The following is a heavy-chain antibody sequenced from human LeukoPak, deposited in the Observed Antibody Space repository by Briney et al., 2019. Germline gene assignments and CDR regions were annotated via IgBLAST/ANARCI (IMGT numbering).Heavy chain of an antibody. Sequence: ASVKVSCKASGYTFTGYYMHWVRQAPGQGLEWMGWINPNSGGTNYAQKFQGRVTMTRDTSISTAYMELSRLRSDDTAVYYCARDGSIKYSSSWYDRWGQGTLVTVSS. CDR3: ARDGSIKYSSSWYDR. J-gene: IGHJ5*02. V-gene: IGHV1-2*02. CDR1: GYTFTGYY. CDR2: INPNSGGT. D-gene: IGHD6-13*01.